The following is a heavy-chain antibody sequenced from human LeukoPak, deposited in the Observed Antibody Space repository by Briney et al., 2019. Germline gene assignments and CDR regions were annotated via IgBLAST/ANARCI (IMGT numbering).Heavy chain of an antibody. Sequence: ASVKVSCKASGGTFSSYAISWVRQAPGQGLEWMGGIIPIFGTANYAQKFQGRVTITADESTSTAYMELSSLRSEDTAVYYCARTSIAVGDYYYYGMDVWGQGTTVTVSS. V-gene: IGHV1-69*13. CDR2: IIPIFGTA. D-gene: IGHD6-6*01. CDR3: ARTSIAVGDYYYYGMDV. J-gene: IGHJ6*02. CDR1: GGTFSSYA.